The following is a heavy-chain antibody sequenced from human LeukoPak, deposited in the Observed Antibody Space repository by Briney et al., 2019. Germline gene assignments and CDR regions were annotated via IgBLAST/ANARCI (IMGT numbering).Heavy chain of an antibody. CDR3: VWGRFSTSSNWFDP. J-gene: IGHJ5*02. D-gene: IGHD3-3*01. CDR2: FYHGGTA. Sequence: PSETLSLTCIVSGASISSRYYWAWIRQPPGKGLEWIGNFYHGGTAYYNPSLESRATIFVDTSKNQSSLVLKSVTATDTAVYYCVWGRFSTSSNWFDPWGQGTLVTVSS. V-gene: IGHV4-38-2*02. CDR1: GASISSRYY.